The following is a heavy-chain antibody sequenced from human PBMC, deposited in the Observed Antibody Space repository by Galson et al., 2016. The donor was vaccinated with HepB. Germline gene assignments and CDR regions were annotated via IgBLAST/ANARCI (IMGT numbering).Heavy chain of an antibody. D-gene: IGHD2-21*02. CDR1: GGSISRFY. J-gene: IGHJ4*02. CDR3: ARERDCGGDCYPGGADLDC. V-gene: IGHV4-59*12. Sequence: TLSLTCSVSGGSISRFYWNWIRQSPEKGLEWIGTVYYSGVTYYNPSLRSRATVSVDTPKNQFSLKLTSVTAADTAVYYCARERDCGGDCYPGGADLDCWGRGTLVTVSA. CDR2: VYYSGVT.